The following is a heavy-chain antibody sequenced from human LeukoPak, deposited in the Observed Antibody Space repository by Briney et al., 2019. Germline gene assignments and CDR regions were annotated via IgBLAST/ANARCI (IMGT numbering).Heavy chain of an antibody. Sequence: ASVKVSCKASGYTFTSYYMHWVRQAPGQGLEWMGKINPSGGSTSYAQKLQGRVTMTRDTSTSTVYMELSSLRSEDTAVYYFDIEPPLIVGPSGSFEYWGQGPLVTASS. V-gene: IGHV1-46*03. CDR2: INPSGGST. D-gene: IGHD1-26*01. CDR1: GYTFTSYY. CDR3: DIEPPLIVGPSGSFEY. J-gene: IGHJ4*02.